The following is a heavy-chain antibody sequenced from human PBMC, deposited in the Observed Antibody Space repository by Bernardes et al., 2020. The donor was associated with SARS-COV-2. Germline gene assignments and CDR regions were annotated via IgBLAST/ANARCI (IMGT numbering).Heavy chain of an antibody. V-gene: IGHV4-59*11. J-gene: IGHJ4*02. D-gene: IGHD4-17*01. CDR1: GGSISNHY. Sequence: SETLSLTCTVSGGSISNHYWSWIRQPPGKGLEWIGFVYGSGSTYYNPSLKSRVTLSVDTSKNQFSLKLRSVTAADTAVYYCARDGRGNYGDYSDYWGQGTLLTVSS. CDR2: VYGSGST. CDR3: ARDGRGNYGDYSDY.